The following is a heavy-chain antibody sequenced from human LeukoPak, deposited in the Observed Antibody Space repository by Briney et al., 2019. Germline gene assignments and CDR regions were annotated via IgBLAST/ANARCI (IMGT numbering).Heavy chain of an antibody. D-gene: IGHD6-13*01. J-gene: IGHJ4*02. CDR2: IYYSGST. V-gene: IGHV4-59*01. CDR3: ARGGTAAAGYYFDY. CDR1: GGSISSYY. Sequence: SETLSLTCTVSGGSISSYYWSWIRQPPGKGLEWIGYIYYSGSTNYNPSLKSRVTISVDTSKNQFSLKLSSVTAADTAVYYCARGGTAAAGYYFDYWGQGTLVTVSS.